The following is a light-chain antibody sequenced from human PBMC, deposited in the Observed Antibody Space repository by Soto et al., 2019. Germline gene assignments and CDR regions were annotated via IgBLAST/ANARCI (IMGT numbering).Light chain of an antibody. CDR2: DVS. CDR1: SSDVGGYNY. CDR3: CSYAGSYTLYV. Sequence: QSALTQPRSVSGSPGQSVTISCTGTSSDVGGYNYVSWYQQHPGKAPKLMIYDVSKRPSGVLDRFSGSKSGNTASLTISGLQAEDEADYYCCSYAGSYTLYVFGTGTRSPS. J-gene: IGLJ1*01. V-gene: IGLV2-11*01.